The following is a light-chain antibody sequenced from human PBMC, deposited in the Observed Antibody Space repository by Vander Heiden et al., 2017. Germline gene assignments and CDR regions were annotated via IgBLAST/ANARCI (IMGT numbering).Light chain of an antibody. CDR1: QSISSY. Sequence: DILLTQSPSSLSASVGDRVTITCRASQSISSYLNWYQQKPGKAPKLLIYAASSLQSGVPSRFSGSGSGIDFTLTISSLQPEDFATYYCQQSYSTPFTFGPGTKVDIK. V-gene: IGKV1-39*01. CDR2: AAS. J-gene: IGKJ3*01. CDR3: QQSYSTPFT.